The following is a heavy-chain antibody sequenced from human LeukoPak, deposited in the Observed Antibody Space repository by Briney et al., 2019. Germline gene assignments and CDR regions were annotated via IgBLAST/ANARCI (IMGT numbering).Heavy chain of an antibody. Sequence: PSETLSLTCAVYGGSFSSYYWSWIRQPAGKGLEWIGRIYTSGSTNYNPSLKSRVTMSVDTSKNQFSLKLSSVTAADTAVYYCARDVSSSGLFDYWGQGTLVTVSS. CDR3: ARDVSSSGLFDY. CDR2: IYTSGST. CDR1: GGSFSSYY. V-gene: IGHV4-4*07. D-gene: IGHD6-13*01. J-gene: IGHJ4*02.